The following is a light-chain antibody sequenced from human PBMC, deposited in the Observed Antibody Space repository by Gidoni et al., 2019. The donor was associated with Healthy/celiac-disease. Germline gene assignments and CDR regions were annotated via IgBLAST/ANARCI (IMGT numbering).Light chain of an antibody. J-gene: IGKJ3*01. CDR1: QRVSSY. CDR2: DAS. V-gene: IGKV3-11*01. CDR3: QQRSNWLS. Sequence: IDLTQSPATLSLSPVGRATLPCRASQRVSSYLAWYQQRPGQAPRLLIHDASNRATGIPARFTGSGSGTDFTLTISSLEPEDFAVYYCQQRSNWLSFGPGTKVDIK.